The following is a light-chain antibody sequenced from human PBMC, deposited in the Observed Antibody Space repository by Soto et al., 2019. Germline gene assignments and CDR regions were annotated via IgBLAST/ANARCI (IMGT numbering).Light chain of an antibody. Sequence: DIQMTQSPSTLSASVGDRVTITCRASQRISSWLAWYQQKPGKAPKLLIYEASILQSGAPSRFSGSGSGTEFTLTISRLQPDDFAYYYCQHFLSYPLTFGGGTKVDI. CDR3: QHFLSYPLT. V-gene: IGKV1-5*03. J-gene: IGKJ4*01. CDR1: QRISSW. CDR2: EAS.